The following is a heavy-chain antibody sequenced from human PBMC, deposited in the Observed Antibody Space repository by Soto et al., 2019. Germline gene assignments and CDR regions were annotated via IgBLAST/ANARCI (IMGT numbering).Heavy chain of an antibody. J-gene: IGHJ4*02. D-gene: IGHD1-1*01. Sequence: EVQLLESGGGSVQPGGSLRLSCAASGFTFSSYAMSWVRQAPGKGLEWLAFIYWDDTKRYRPSLKTSLTITKDTPKNQVVLTMANLDPVDTATYFCAHSGQLGSRYDYWGQGTQVTVYS. V-gene: IGHV3-23*03. CDR3: AHSGQLGSRYDY. CDR2: FIYWDDTK. CDR1: GFTFSSYA.